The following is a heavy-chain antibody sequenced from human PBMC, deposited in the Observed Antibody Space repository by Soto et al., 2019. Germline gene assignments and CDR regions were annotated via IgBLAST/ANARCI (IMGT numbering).Heavy chain of an antibody. D-gene: IGHD5-12*01. V-gene: IGHV4-4*02. CDR3: ARNRLDGYDFDS. Sequence: QVQLQESGPGLVKPSGTLSLTCTVSNGSISSSNWWSWVRQSPGKGLEWIGEVAQNGFIGSIPSLKSRLTILLDKPTNRLSLRLTSVTAADTAVYYCARNRLDGYDFDSWGQGILVTVSS. J-gene: IGHJ4*02. CDR2: VAQNGFI. CDR1: NGSISSSNW.